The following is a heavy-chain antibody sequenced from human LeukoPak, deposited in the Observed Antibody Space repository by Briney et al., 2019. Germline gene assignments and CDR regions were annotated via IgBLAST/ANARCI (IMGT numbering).Heavy chain of an antibody. V-gene: IGHV1-69*05. J-gene: IGHJ4*02. CDR2: IIPIFGTA. CDR1: GGTFSSYA. D-gene: IGHD2-15*01. Sequence: ASVKVSCKASGGTFSSYAMSWVRQAPGQGLEWMGGIIPIFGTANYAQKFQSRVTITTDESTSTAYMELSSLRSEDTAVYYCARSEVVVAATMDYWGQGTLVTVSS. CDR3: ARSEVVVAATMDY.